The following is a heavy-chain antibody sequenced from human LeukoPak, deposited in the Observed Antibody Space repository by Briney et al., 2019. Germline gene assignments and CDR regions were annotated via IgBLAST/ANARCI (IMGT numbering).Heavy chain of an antibody. CDR1: AYSFTSYW. V-gene: IGHV5-10-1*01. D-gene: IGHD1-26*01. CDR3: ARRMVGATDAFDI. J-gene: IGHJ3*02. CDR2: IDPSDSYT. Sequence: PGESLRISCQGSAYSFTSYWITWVRQMPRKGLEWMGRIDPSDSYTNYSPSFQGHVTISADKSISTAYLQWSSLKASDTAMYYCARRMVGATDAFDIWGQGTVVTVSS.